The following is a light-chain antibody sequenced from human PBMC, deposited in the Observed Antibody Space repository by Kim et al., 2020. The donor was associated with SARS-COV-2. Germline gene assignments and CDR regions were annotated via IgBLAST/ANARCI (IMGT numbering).Light chain of an antibody. CDR1: SSDVGNYKL. V-gene: IGLV2-23*01. CDR2: EDS. J-gene: IGLJ3*02. Sequence: QSALTQPPSVSGSPGQSITISCSGSSSDVGNYKLVSWYQQHPAKAPKLIIYEDSKRPSGVSNRFSGSKSGSTASLTISGLQAEDEADYYCCSYAGSTTWVFGGGTQLTVL. CDR3: CSYAGSTTWV.